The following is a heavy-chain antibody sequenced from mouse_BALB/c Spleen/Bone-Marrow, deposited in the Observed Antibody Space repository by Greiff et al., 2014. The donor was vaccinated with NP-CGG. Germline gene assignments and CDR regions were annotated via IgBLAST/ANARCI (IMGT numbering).Heavy chain of an antibody. Sequence: EVQRVESGGGLVQPGGSLKLSCAASGFTFSSYGMSWVRQTPDERLGLVATINRNGGRTYYPDSVKGRFTISRDNAKNTLYLQMSSLKSEDTAMYYCARDWGTYDGYYWYFDVWGAGTTVTVSS. V-gene: IGHV5-6-3*01. CDR1: GFTFSSYG. J-gene: IGHJ1*01. CDR3: ARDWGTYDGYYWYFDV. D-gene: IGHD2-3*01. CDR2: INRNGGRT.